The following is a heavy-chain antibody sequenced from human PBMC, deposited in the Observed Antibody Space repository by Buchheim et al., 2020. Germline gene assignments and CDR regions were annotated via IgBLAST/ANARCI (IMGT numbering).Heavy chain of an antibody. CDR2: INHSGST. D-gene: IGHD3-22*01. CDR3: ARGYYYDSSGPYGY. V-gene: IGHV4-34*01. J-gene: IGHJ4*02. CDR1: GGSFSGYY. Sequence: QVQLQQWGAGLLKPSETLSLTCAVYGGSFSGYYWNWIRQPPGKGLEWIGEINHSGSTNYNPSLKSRVTISVDTSKNQFSLKPSSVTAADTAVYYCARGYYYDSSGPYGYWGQGTL.